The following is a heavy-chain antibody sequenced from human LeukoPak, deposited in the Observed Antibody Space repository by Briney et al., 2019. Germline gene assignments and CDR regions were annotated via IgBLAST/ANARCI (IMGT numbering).Heavy chain of an antibody. CDR1: GFTFSSYS. Sequence: GGSLRLSCAASGFTFSSYSMNWVRQAPGKGLEWVSSISSSSSYIYYADSVKGRFTISRDNAKNSLYLQMNSLSAEDTSVYYCVRNFGDGFDYWGQGTMVIVSS. D-gene: IGHD4-17*01. CDR3: VRNFGDGFDY. V-gene: IGHV3-21*01. CDR2: ISSSSSYI. J-gene: IGHJ4*02.